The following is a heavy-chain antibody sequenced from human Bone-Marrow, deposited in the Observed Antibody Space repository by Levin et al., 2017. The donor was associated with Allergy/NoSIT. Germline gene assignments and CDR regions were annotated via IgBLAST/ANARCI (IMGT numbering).Heavy chain of an antibody. V-gene: IGHV4-30-4*01. D-gene: IGHD4-17*01. CDR1: GGSISSGGYY. CDR2: IYYGGSI. CDR3: ASIDYDDYALAFDF. Sequence: SQTLSLTCTVSGGSISSGGYYWSWIRQSPGKGLEWIGYIYYGGSIYYNPSLKRRVTISIDTSKNQFSLKLTSVTAADTAVYYCASIDYDDYALAFDFWGQGTMLTVSS. J-gene: IGHJ3*01.